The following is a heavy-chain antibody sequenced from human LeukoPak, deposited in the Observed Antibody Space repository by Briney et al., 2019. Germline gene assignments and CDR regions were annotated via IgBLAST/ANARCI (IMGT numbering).Heavy chain of an antibody. CDR3: ATEFNYYGSGSYG. CDR2: IRHDGSDK. CDR1: GFTFSKYG. J-gene: IGHJ4*02. V-gene: IGHV3-30*02. Sequence: GGSLRLSCEASGFTFSKYGMHWVRQAPGKGLEWVAFIRHDGSDKYYIDSVKDRSIISRDNSKNTLYLQMNSLRTDDTAVYYCATEFNYYGSGSYGWGQGTLVTVSS. D-gene: IGHD3-10*01.